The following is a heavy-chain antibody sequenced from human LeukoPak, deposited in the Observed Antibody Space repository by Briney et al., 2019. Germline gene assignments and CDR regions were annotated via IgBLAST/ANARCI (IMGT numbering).Heavy chain of an antibody. CDR1: GYTFTGYY. CDR3: ARERRKGELSLVY. J-gene: IGHJ4*02. CDR2: INPNSGGT. D-gene: IGHD1-26*01. V-gene: IGHV1-2*02. Sequence: ASVKVSCKASGYTFTGYYMHWVRQAPGQGLEWMGWINPNSGGTNYAQKFQGRVTMTRDTSISTAYMELSRLRSDDTAVYYCARERRKGELSLVYWGRGTLVTVSS.